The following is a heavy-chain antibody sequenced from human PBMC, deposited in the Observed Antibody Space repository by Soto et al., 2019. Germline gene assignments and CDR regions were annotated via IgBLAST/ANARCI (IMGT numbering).Heavy chain of an antibody. V-gene: IGHV1-69*06. Sequence: QVQLVQSGAEVKKPGSSVKVSCKSSGGTFGSYAISWVRQAPVQGLERMGGVIPIFGTPHYAQKFHGRVTLTADIPTSTAYLELSSLKSADTAVYYCAKIRWTISLQEEDAIWGQGTLVTVSS. J-gene: IGHJ4*02. CDR2: VIPIFGTP. D-gene: IGHD2-15*01. CDR3: AKIRWTISLQEEDAI. CDR1: GGTFGSYA.